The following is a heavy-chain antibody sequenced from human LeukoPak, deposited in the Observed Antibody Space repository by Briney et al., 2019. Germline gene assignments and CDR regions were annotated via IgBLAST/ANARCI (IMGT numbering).Heavy chain of an antibody. CDR1: GFTFSSYA. CDR2: ISGSADTT. J-gene: IGHJ4*02. D-gene: IGHD2-15*01. V-gene: IGHV3-23*01. Sequence: QPGGSLRLSCAASGFTFSSYAMSWVRQAPGRGLEWVSTISGSADTTDYADSVKGRFTISRDNSKNTLYLQMNSLRAEDTATYYCAKGLSKASLGIDYWGQGTLVTVSS. CDR3: AKGLSKASLGIDY.